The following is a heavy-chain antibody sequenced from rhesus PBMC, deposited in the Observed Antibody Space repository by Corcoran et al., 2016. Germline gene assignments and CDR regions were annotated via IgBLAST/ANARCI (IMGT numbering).Heavy chain of an antibody. CDR1: GGSISDSYY. Sequence: QVQLQESGPGLVKPSETLSLTCAVSGGSISDSYYWNWIRQPPGKGLEWIGNIYGSSGSTHPTPSLKSRVTISKDTSKNQFSLKLSSVTAADTAVYYCARSHCTSTTCYLSYTYDYWGQGVLVTVSS. V-gene: IGHV4S7*01. J-gene: IGHJ4*01. CDR3: ARSHCTSTTCYLSYTYDY. D-gene: IGHD2-2*01. CDR2: IYGSSGST.